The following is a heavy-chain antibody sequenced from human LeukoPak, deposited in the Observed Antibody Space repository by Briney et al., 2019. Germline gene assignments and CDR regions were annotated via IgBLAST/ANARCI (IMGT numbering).Heavy chain of an antibody. CDR1: GFTFSSYW. D-gene: IGHD6-19*01. J-gene: IGHJ6*03. V-gene: IGHV3-7*03. Sequence: QSGGSLRLSCAASGFTFSSYWMSWVRQAPGKGLEWVANIKQDGSEKYYVDSVKGRFTISRDNAKNSLYLQVNSLRAEDTALYYCARGRRNLGQWLFYRFGYMDVWGKGTTVTVSS. CDR3: ARGRRNLGQWLFYRFGYMDV. CDR2: IKQDGSEK.